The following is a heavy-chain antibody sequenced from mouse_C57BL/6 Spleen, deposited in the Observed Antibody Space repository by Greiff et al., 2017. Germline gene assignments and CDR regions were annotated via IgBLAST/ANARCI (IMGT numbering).Heavy chain of an antibody. J-gene: IGHJ4*01. CDR2: IHPNSGST. V-gene: IGHV1-64*01. D-gene: IGHD2-4*01. CDR1: GYTFTSYW. CDR3: ARSGGLPYAMDY. Sequence: QVQLQQPGAELVKPGASVKLSCKASGYTFTSYWMHWVKQRPGQGLEWIGMIHPNSGSTNYNEKFTSKATLTVDKSSSTAYMQLSSLPSEDAAVYYCARSGGLPYAMDYWGQGTSVTVSS.